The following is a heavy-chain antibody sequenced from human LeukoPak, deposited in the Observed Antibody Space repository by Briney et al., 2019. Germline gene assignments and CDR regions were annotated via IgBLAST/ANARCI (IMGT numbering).Heavy chain of an antibody. J-gene: IGHJ4*02. CDR1: GFTVSSNY. CDR3: ARSYTGYDL. V-gene: IGHV3-53*01. CDR2: LYSGGNT. D-gene: IGHD5-12*01. Sequence: GGSLRLSCVVSGFTVSSNYMSWVRQAPGKGLEWVSVLYSGGNTYHADSVKGRFTISRDNSKNTLYLQMNSLRAEDTAVYYCARSYTGYDLWGQGTLVTVSS.